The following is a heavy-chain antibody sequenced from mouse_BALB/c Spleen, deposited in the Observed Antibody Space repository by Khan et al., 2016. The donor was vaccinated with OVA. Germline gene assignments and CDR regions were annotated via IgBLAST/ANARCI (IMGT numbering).Heavy chain of an antibody. CDR1: GYTFTTYW. V-gene: IGHV1-7*01. CDR3: TRDRIDY. J-gene: IGHJ2*01. CDR2: INPTSGYT. Sequence: QVQLKQSGAELAKPGASVKMSCKASGYTFTTYWMHWVKQRLGQGLEWIGYINPTSGYTDYNEKFKDRATLSADRSSSTAYMQLSSLTSEDSAVYYCTRDRIDYWGQGTTLTVAS.